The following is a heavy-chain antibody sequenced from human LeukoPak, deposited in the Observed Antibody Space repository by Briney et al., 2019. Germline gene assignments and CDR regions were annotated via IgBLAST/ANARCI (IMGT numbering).Heavy chain of an antibody. CDR1: GGSISSSY. Sequence: SETLSLTCTVSGGSISSSYWSWIRQPPGKGLEWIGYIHYSGSTNYIPSLKSRVTISVDTSKNQFSLKLSSVTAADTAVYYCARVGSSTNGEIDYWGQGTLVTVSS. CDR2: IHYSGST. D-gene: IGHD2-2*01. CDR3: ARVGSSTNGEIDY. J-gene: IGHJ4*02. V-gene: IGHV4-59*01.